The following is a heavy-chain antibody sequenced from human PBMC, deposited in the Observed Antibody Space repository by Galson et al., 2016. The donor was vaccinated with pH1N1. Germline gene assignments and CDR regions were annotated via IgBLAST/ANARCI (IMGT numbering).Heavy chain of an antibody. D-gene: IGHD3/OR15-3a*01. J-gene: IGHJ4*02. CDR3: AAAYNDNGDWYYCDY. V-gene: IGHV1-24*01. CDR2: FGPEDGEA. CDR1: GNTLTKLS. Sequence: SVKVSCKVSGNTLTKLSIHWVRQAPGQGLEWMAGFGPEDGEAIYAQRFQGRLTLTEDTSTDTAYMLLSGLKSEDTAVYYCAAAYNDNGDWYYCDYWGQGTLVTVTS.